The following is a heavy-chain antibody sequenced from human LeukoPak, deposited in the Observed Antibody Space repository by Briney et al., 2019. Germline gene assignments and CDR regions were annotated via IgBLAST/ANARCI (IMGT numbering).Heavy chain of an antibody. CDR3: ARDLLEWYFDY. Sequence: GGSLGLSCAASGLTVSSTYMSWVRQTPGKGLEWVSVIYSGGSTYYADSVKGRFTISRDNSKNTLYLQMNSLRAEDTAVYYCARDLLEWYFDYWGQGTLVTVSS. CDR1: GLTVSSTY. CDR2: IYSGGST. J-gene: IGHJ4*02. D-gene: IGHD3-3*01. V-gene: IGHV3-66*01.